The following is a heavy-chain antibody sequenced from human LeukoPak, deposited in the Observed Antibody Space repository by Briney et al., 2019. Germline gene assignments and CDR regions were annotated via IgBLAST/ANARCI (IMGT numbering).Heavy chain of an antibody. CDR3: ARDNWNYGSSMDV. Sequence: SETLSLTCTVSGGSISSYYWSWIRQPPGKGLEWIGYIYYSGSTNYNPSLKSRVTISVGTSKNQFSLKLSSVTAADTAVYYCARDNWNYGSSMDVWGQGTTVTVSS. CDR1: GGSISSYY. D-gene: IGHD1-7*01. CDR2: IYYSGST. J-gene: IGHJ6*02. V-gene: IGHV4-59*01.